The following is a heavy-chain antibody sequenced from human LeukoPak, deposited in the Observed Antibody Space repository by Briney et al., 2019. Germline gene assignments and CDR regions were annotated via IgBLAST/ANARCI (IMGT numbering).Heavy chain of an antibody. CDR2: ISAGNGNT. D-gene: IGHD1-26*01. V-gene: IGHV1-3*01. Sequence: GASVTVSCKASGYTFTSYAIHWVRQAPGQRLEWMGWISAGNGNTKYSQNFQGRVTFISNTSATTAFMEPSSLRSEDAAVYYCARDSGSGSNDYWGQGTLVTVSS. CDR3: ARDSGSGSNDY. CDR1: GYTFTSYA. J-gene: IGHJ4*02.